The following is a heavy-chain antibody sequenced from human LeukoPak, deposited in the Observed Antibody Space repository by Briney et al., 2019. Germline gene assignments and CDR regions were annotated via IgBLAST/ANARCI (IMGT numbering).Heavy chain of an antibody. V-gene: IGHV5-51*01. CDR2: IYPGDSDT. J-gene: IGHJ4*02. CDR1: GYSFTSYW. D-gene: IGHD3-22*01. CDR3: ARTIYTYYYDSSGYYYFDY. Sequence: GESLKISCKGSGYSFTSYWIGWVRQMPGKGLEWMGIIYPGDSDTRYSPSFQGQVTISADKSISTAYLQWSSLKASDTAMYYCARTIYTYYYDSSGYYYFDYWGQGTLVTVSS.